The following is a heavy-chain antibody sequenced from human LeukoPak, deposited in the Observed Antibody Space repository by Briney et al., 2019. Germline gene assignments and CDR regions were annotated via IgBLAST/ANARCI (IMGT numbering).Heavy chain of an antibody. CDR2: IYTSGST. CDR1: GGSISSYY. CDR3: ARGRVGASPNAFDI. Sequence: SETLSLTCTVSGGSISSYYWSWIRQPAGKGLEWIGRIYTSGSTNYNPSLKSRVTMSVDTSKNQFSLKLSSVTAADTAVYYCARGRVGASPNAFDIWGQGTMVTVSS. V-gene: IGHV4-4*07. D-gene: IGHD1-26*01. J-gene: IGHJ3*02.